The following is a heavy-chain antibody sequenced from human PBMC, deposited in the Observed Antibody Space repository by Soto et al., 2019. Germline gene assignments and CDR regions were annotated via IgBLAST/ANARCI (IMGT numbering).Heavy chain of an antibody. CDR2: INHSGST. J-gene: IGHJ5*02. V-gene: IGHV4-34*01. Sequence: LSLTCAVYGGSFSGYYWSWIRQPPGKGLEWIGEINHSGSTNYNPSLKSRVTISVDTSKNQFSLKLSSVTAADTAVYYGARRDGDYFFCFAPGGQETRVTVSS. CDR3: ARRDGDYFFCFAP. CDR1: GGSFSGYY. D-gene: IGHD4-17*01.